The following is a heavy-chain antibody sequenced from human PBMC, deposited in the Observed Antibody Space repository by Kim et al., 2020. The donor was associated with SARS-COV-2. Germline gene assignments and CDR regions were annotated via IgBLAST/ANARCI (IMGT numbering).Heavy chain of an antibody. CDR2: INHSGST. V-gene: IGHV4-34*01. CDR1: GGSFSGYY. J-gene: IGHJ4*02. D-gene: IGHD2-2*01. Sequence: SETLSLICAVYGGSFSGYYWSWIRQPPGKGLEWIGEINHSGSTNYNPSLKSRVTISVDTSKNQFSLKLSSVTAADTAVYYCAVRPATAGIDYWGQGTLVTVSS. CDR3: AVRPATAGIDY.